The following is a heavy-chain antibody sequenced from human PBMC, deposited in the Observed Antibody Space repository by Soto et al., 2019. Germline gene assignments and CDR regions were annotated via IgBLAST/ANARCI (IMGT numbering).Heavy chain of an antibody. D-gene: IGHD3-10*01. CDR1: GFTFSSYG. Sequence: QVQLVESGGGVVQPGRSLRLSCAASGFTFSSYGMHWVRQAPGKGLEWVAVIWYDGSNKYYADSVKGRFTISRDNSKNTLYLKMNSLRAEDTAVYYCAREGNYGEPSGWFDYWGQGTLVTVSS. CDR2: IWYDGSNK. V-gene: IGHV3-33*01. CDR3: AREGNYGEPSGWFDY. J-gene: IGHJ4*02.